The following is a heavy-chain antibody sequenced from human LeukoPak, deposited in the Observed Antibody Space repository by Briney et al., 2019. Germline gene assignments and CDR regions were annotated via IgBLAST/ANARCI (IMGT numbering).Heavy chain of an antibody. D-gene: IGHD1-26*01. J-gene: IGHJ6*02. CDR2: NRNKANSYAT. Sequence: GGALSPSGAASGFPSSASPIHWVRQAPGKGLEWVGRNRNKANSYATQYAKSVKGRSTIPRENSDNTAYLQMNSLKTDGKAVYCCTRRVGDSYFYGMDVWGQGTPVTVSS. CDR3: TRRVGDSYFYGMDV. V-gene: IGHV3-73*01. CDR1: GFPSSASP.